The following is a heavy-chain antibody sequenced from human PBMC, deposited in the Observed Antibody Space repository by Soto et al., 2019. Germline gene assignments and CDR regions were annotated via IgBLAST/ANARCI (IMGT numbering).Heavy chain of an antibody. CDR2: IYYSGST. V-gene: IGHV4-59*12. CDR1: GGSISSYY. D-gene: IGHD6-13*01. Sequence: PSETLSLTCTVSGGSISSYYWSWIRQPPGKGLEWIGYIYYSGSTNYNPSLKSRVTISVDKSKNQFSLKLTSVTAADTAVYYCVSSSWFSLDYWGQGTLVTVSS. CDR3: VSSSWFSLDY. J-gene: IGHJ4*02.